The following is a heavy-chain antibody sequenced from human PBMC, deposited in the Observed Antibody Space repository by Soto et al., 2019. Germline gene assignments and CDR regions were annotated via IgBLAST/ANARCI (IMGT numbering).Heavy chain of an antibody. CDR3: ARERGVLSEACDI. J-gene: IGHJ3*02. CDR2: TYYRSKWYN. D-gene: IGHD3-10*01. CDR1: GESGSNISSH. Sequence: LLPGFLGESGSNISSHLKSAGACPSRGLEWLGRTYYRSKWYNDYAVSVKSRITINPDTSKNQFSLQLNSVTPEDTAGYYCARERGVLSEACDICGQGTWVNVS. V-gene: IGHV6-1*01.